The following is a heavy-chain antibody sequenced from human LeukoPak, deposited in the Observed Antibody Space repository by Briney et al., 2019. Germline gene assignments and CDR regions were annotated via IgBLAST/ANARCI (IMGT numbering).Heavy chain of an antibody. D-gene: IGHD3-3*01. CDR1: GYSFTSYW. Sequence: GESLKISCKGSGYSFTSYWIGWVRQMPGKGLEWMGIIYPGDSDTRYSPSFQGQVTISADKSISTAYLQWSSLKASDTAMYYCARLHYDFWSGSTYYFDYWGQGTLVTASS. CDR2: IYPGDSDT. V-gene: IGHV5-51*01. J-gene: IGHJ4*02. CDR3: ARLHYDFWSGSTYYFDY.